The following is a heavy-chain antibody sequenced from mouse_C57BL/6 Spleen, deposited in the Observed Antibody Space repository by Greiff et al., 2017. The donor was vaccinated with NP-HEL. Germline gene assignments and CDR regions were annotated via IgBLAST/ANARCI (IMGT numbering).Heavy chain of an antibody. Sequence: QVQLQQSGPELVKPGASVKISCKASGYAFSSSWMNWVKQRPGKGLEWIGRIYPGDGDTNYNGKFKGKATLTADKSSSTAYMQLSSLTSEDSAVYFCARSEYYGSRCFDYWGQGTTLTVSS. CDR1: GYAFSSSW. V-gene: IGHV1-82*01. D-gene: IGHD1-1*01. CDR3: ARSEYYGSRCFDY. CDR2: IYPGDGDT. J-gene: IGHJ2*01.